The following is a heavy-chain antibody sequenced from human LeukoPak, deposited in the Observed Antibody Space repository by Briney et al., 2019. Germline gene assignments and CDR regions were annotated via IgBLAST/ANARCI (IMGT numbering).Heavy chain of an antibody. CDR3: ARAPAVGLRYYFDY. D-gene: IGHD4-17*01. CDR2: IYYSEST. CDR1: GGSISSYY. V-gene: IGHV4-59*01. J-gene: IGHJ4*02. Sequence: PSETLSLTCTVSGGSISSYYWSWIRQPPGKGLEWIGYIYYSESTNYDPSLKSRVTISVDTSKNQFSLKLSSVTAADTAVYYCARAPAVGLRYYFDYWGQGTLVTVSS.